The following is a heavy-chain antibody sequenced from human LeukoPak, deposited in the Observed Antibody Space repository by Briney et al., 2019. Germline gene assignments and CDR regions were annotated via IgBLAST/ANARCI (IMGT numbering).Heavy chain of an antibody. CDR2: IWYDGSDK. D-gene: IGHD4-17*01. CDR3: AGLTTVTMLRPIV. CDR1: GFTFSDYY. Sequence: QAGGSLRPSCAASGFTFSDYYMSWVRQAPGKGLEWVAVIWYDGSDKYYADSVKGRFTISRDNSKNTLYLQMNSLRAEDTAVYYCAGLTTVTMLRPIVWGQGTMVTVSS. J-gene: IGHJ3*01. V-gene: IGHV3-33*08.